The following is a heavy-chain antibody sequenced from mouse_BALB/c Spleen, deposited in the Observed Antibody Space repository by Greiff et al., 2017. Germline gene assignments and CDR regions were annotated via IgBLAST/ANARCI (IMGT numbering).Heavy chain of an antibody. CDR1: GFTFSSFG. Sequence: EVHLVESGGGLVQPGGSRKLSCAASGFTFSSFGMHWVRQAPEKGLEWVAYISSGSSTIYYADTVKGRFTISRDNPKNTLFLQMTSLRSEDTAMYYCAKGHYYGSIDYWGQGTTLTVSS. V-gene: IGHV5-17*02. D-gene: IGHD1-1*01. CDR2: ISSGSSTI. CDR3: AKGHYYGSIDY. J-gene: IGHJ2*01.